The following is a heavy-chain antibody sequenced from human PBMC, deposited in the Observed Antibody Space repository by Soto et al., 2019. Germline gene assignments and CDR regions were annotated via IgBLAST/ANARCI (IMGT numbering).Heavy chain of an antibody. Sequence: SETPSLTCTVSGGSISSYYWSWIRQPPGKGLEWIGYIYYSGTTNYNPSLKSRVTISVDTSKNQFSLKLNSLTAADTAVYYCARHTPAISISDHWGQGTLVTVSS. D-gene: IGHD2-15*01. V-gene: IGHV4-59*01. CDR3: ARHTPAISISDH. CDR2: IYYSGTT. CDR1: GGSISSYY. J-gene: IGHJ4*02.